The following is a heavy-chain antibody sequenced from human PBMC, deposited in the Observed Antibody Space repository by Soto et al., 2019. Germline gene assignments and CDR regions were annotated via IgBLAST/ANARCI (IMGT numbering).Heavy chain of an antibody. Sequence: GGSLRLSCAASGFTFSNYAMIWVRQAPGKALEWVSSISASGDTTYYPDSVKGRFTISRDNSRNTLHLQMNTLRAEDTAVYYCAKGVDRAYYFNMDVWGQGTTVTVSS. CDR1: GFTFSNYA. J-gene: IGHJ6*02. CDR2: ISASGDTT. V-gene: IGHV3-23*01. CDR3: AKGVDRAYYFNMDV.